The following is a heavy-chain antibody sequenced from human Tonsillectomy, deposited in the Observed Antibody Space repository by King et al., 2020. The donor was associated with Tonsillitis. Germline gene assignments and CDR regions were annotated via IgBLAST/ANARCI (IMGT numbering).Heavy chain of an antibody. Sequence: VQLQESGPGLVKPSETLSLTCTVSGGSVSSGSYYWSWIRQPPGKGLEWIGYIYYSGSTNYNPSLKSRVTISVDTSKNQFSLKLSSVTAADTAVYYCASMLWCGEYQPGGGAPSSYFDLWGRGTLVTVSS. CDR3: ASMLWCGEYQPGGGAPSSYFDL. CDR1: GGSVSSGSYY. V-gene: IGHV4-61*01. CDR2: IYYSGST. J-gene: IGHJ2*01. D-gene: IGHD3-10*01.